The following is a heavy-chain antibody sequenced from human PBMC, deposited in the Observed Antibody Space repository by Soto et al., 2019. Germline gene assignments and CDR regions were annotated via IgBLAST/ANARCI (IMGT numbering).Heavy chain of an antibody. CDR1: GFTFSSYA. J-gene: IGHJ6*02. CDR3: AEPMLPTSNDFWSGSPDYYYGMDV. CDR2: ISGSGGST. V-gene: IGHV3-23*01. Sequence: PGGSLRLSCAASGFTFSSYAMSWVRQAPGKGLEWVSAISGSGGSTYYADSVKGRFTISRDNSKNTLYLQMNSLRAEDTAVYYCAEPMLPTSNDFWSGSPDYYYGMDVWGQGTTVTVSS. D-gene: IGHD3-3*01.